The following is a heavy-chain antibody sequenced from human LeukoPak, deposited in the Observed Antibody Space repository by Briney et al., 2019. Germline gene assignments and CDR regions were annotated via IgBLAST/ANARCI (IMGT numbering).Heavy chain of an antibody. J-gene: IGHJ3*02. CDR1: GFTFGSYW. CDR3: ARDFSSHYDILTGYLSDDAFDI. CDR2: IKQDGSER. D-gene: IGHD3-9*01. Sequence: PGGSLRLSCAASGFTFGSYWMSWVRQAPGKGLEWVANIKQDGSERYYVDSVKGRFTISRDNAKNTLYLQMNSLRAEDTAVYYCARDFSSHYDILTGYLSDDAFDIWGQGTMVTVSS. V-gene: IGHV3-7*01.